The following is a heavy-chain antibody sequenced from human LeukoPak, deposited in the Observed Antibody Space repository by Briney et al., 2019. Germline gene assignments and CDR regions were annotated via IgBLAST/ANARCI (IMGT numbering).Heavy chain of an antibody. Sequence: ASVKVSCKVSGYTLTELSMHWVRQAPGKGLEWMGGFDPEDGETIYAQKFQGRFTMTEDTSTDTAYMELSSLRSEDTAVYYCATERAYYDSSGYLAYYGMDVWGQGTTVTVSS. D-gene: IGHD3-22*01. CDR3: ATERAYYDSSGYLAYYGMDV. CDR1: GYTLTELS. CDR2: FDPEDGET. V-gene: IGHV1-24*01. J-gene: IGHJ6*02.